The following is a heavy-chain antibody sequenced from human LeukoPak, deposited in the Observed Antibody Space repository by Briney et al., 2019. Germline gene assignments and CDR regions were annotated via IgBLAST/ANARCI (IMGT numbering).Heavy chain of an antibody. J-gene: IGHJ6*03. CDR2: ISGSGGST. Sequence: GGSLRLSCAASGFTFSSYAISWVRQAPGKGLEWVSAISGSGGSTYYADSVKGRFTISRDNSKNTLYLQMNSLRGEDTAVYYCAKDPSETKITTWGNLYNYYYMDVWGKGTTVTVSS. D-gene: IGHD4-11*01. CDR3: AKDPSETKITTWGNLYNYYYMDV. V-gene: IGHV3-23*01. CDR1: GFTFSSYA.